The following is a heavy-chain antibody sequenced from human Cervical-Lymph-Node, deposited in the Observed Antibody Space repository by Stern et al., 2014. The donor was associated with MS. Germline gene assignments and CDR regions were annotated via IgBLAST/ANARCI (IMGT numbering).Heavy chain of an antibody. V-gene: IGHV1-69*01. J-gene: IGHJ4*02. CDR3: ARASSRPYCGGDCYAYYFDY. D-gene: IGHD2-21*02. CDR1: GGTFSSYA. CDR2: IIPIFGTA. Sequence: VQLLESGAEVKKPGSSVKVSCKASGGTFSSYAISWVRQAPGQGLEWMGGIIPIFGTANYAQKFQGRVTITADESTSTAYMELSSLRSEDTAVYYCARASSRPYCGGDCYAYYFDYWGQGTLVTVSS.